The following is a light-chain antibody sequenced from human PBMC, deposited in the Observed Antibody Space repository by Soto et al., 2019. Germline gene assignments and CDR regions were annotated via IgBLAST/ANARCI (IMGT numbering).Light chain of an antibody. Sequence: QSALTQPPSASGSPGQSVTISCTGTSSDVGGYDYVPWYQQHPGKAPKLMIYEVTIRPSGFSDRLSGSKSGNTASLTVSGLQAEDEADYYCSSYTGGNPSYVFGTGTKV. CDR1: SSDVGGYDY. CDR2: EVT. J-gene: IGLJ1*01. V-gene: IGLV2-8*01. CDR3: SSYTGGNPSYV.